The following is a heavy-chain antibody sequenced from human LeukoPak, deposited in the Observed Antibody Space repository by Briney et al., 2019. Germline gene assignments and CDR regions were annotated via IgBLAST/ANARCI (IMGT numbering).Heavy chain of an antibody. D-gene: IGHD5-18*01. CDR2: IHDSGST. Sequence: SETLSLTCTVSGGTISSYYWNWIRQPPGKGLDWIGYIHDSGSTKYNPSLKSRVTISVETSKNQSSLKLSSVTAADTAVYYCAGRYSYGSDYYYYYGMDVWGQGTTVTVSS. CDR3: AGRYSYGSDYYYYYGMDV. J-gene: IGHJ6*01. CDR1: GGTISSYY. V-gene: IGHV4-59*12.